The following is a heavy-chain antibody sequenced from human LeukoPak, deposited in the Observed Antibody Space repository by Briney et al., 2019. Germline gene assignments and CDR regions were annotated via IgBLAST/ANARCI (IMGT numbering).Heavy chain of an antibody. D-gene: IGHD5-24*01. CDR3: ARTRDGYTYCMDV. V-gene: IGHV4-34*01. CDR1: GGSFSGYY. J-gene: IGHJ6*02. CDR2: INHSGST. Sequence: PSETLSLTCAVYGGSFSGYYWSWIRQPPGKGLEWIGEINHSGSTNYNPSLKSRVTISVDTSKDQFSLKLSSVTAADTAVYYCARTRDGYTYCMDVWGQGTTVTVSS.